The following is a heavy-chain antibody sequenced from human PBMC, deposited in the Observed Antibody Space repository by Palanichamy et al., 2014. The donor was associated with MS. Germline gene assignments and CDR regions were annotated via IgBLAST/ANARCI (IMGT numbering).Heavy chain of an antibody. J-gene: IGHJ4*02. V-gene: IGHV1-8*02. CDR1: GYTFINYD. CDR2: MNPNTGNT. Sequence: GREVEKPGASVKVSCKASGYTFINYDINWVRQATGQGLEWMGWMNPNTGNTGYAQKFQGRVTMTRNTSISTAYMELYSLRSEDTAVYYCARGERDCSSGTCLYYFHYWGQGALVTVSS. D-gene: IGHD2-15*01. CDR3: ARGERDCSSGTCLYYFHY.